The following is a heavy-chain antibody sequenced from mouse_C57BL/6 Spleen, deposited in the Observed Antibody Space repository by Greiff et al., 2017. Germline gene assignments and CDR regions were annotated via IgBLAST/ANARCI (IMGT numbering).Heavy chain of an antibody. Sequence: EVQLQESGPGLVKPSPSLSLTCSVTGYSITSGYYWNWIRQFPGNKLEWMGYISYDGSNNYNPSLKNRISITRDTSKNQFFLKLNSVTTEDTATYYCARESDDYFDYWGQGTTLTVSS. J-gene: IGHJ2*01. V-gene: IGHV3-6*01. CDR2: ISYDGSN. CDR1: GYSITSGYY. CDR3: ARESDDYFDY.